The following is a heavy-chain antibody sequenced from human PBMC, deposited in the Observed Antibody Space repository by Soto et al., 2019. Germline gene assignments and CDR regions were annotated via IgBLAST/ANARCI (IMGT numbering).Heavy chain of an antibody. CDR1: GFTFSNAW. Sequence: GGSLRLSCAASGFTFSNAWMNWVRQAPGKGLEWVGRIKSKTDGGTADYAAPVKGRFTISRDDSKNTLSLLMNSLKTEDTAVYYCTTALSIVVVGYYFDYWGQGTLVTVSS. D-gene: IGHD2-21*01. CDR2: IKSKTDGGTA. CDR3: TTALSIVVVGYYFDY. J-gene: IGHJ4*02. V-gene: IGHV3-15*07.